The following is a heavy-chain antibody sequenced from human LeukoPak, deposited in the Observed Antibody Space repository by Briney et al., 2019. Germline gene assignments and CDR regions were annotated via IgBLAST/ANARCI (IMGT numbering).Heavy chain of an antibody. V-gene: IGHV7-4-1*02. CDR2: INTNTGNP. D-gene: IGHD3-22*01. J-gene: IGHJ4*02. CDR1: GYTFTSYA. CDR3: ARDKRYYYDSSGYPLGY. Sequence: ASVKVSCKASGYTFTSYAMHWVRQAPGQGLEWMGWINTNTGNPTYAQGFTGRFVFSLDTSVSTAYLQISSLKAEDTAVYYCARDKRYYYDSSGYPLGYWGQGTLVTVSS.